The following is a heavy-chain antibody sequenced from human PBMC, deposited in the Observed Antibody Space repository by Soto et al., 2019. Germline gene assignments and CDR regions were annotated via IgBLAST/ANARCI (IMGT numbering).Heavy chain of an antibody. Sequence: GASVKVSCKASGGTFSSYAISWVRQAPGQGLEWMGGIIPIFGTANYAQKFQGRVTITADESTSTAYMELSSLRSEDTAVYYCARDYGGNLGCFDYWGQGTLVTVSS. CDR3: ARDYGGNLGCFDY. V-gene: IGHV1-69*13. CDR2: IIPIFGTA. D-gene: IGHD4-17*01. CDR1: GGTFSSYA. J-gene: IGHJ4*02.